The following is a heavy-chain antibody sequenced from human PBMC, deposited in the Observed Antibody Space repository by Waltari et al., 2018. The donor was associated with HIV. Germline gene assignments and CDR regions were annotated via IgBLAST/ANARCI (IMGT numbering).Heavy chain of an antibody. V-gene: IGHV2-70*04. J-gene: IGHJ4*02. CDR3: ARADFWSGYPD. CDR2: IDWDDDK. D-gene: IGHD3-3*01. Sequence: QVTLKESGPALVKPTQTLTLTCTFSGFSLSTSGMRVSWIRQPPGKALEWLARIDWDDDKFYCTSLKTRLTIAKDTSKNQVVLTMTNMDPVDTATYYCARADFWSGYPDWGQGTLVTVSS. CDR1: GFSLSTSGMR.